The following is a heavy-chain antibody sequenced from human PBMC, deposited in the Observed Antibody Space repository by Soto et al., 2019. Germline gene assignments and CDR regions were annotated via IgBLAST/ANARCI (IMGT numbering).Heavy chain of an antibody. D-gene: IGHD3-10*01. J-gene: IGHJ4*02. CDR3: TRAAWFPYLSFY. Sequence: GSLRLSCAASGFTFSRFELHWVRRAPGKGLAWISYISSSGSTAYYASSVEGRFTISRDNANNSVYLQMDSLRAEDTALYYCTRAAWFPYLSFYWGQGALVTVSS. V-gene: IGHV3-48*03. CDR2: ISSSGSTA. CDR1: GFTFSRFE.